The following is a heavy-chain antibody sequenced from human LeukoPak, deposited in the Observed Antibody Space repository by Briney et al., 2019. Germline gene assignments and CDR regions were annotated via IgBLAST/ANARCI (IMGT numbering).Heavy chain of an antibody. Sequence: GESLKISCKGSGYSFSSYWIGWVRQLPGKGLEWMGMIYPGDSDTRYSPSFQGQVTISADKSISTAYLQWSSLKASDTAMYYCARRAYCGGDCYLDYWGQGTLVTVSS. D-gene: IGHD2-21*02. CDR1: GYSFSSYW. CDR2: IYPGDSDT. CDR3: ARRAYCGGDCYLDY. J-gene: IGHJ4*02. V-gene: IGHV5-51*01.